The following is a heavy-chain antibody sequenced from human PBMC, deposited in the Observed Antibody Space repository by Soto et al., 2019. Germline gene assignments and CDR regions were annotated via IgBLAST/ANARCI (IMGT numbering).Heavy chain of an antibody. Sequence: SQTLSLTCAISGDSVSSNSAAWNWIRQSPSRGLEWLGRTYYRSKWYNDYAVSVKSRITINPDTSKNQFSLQLNSVTPEDTAVYYCARVRAARSPKPYYYNYGMDVWGQGTTVTVSS. V-gene: IGHV6-1*01. CDR2: TYYRSKWYN. CDR3: ARVRAARSPKPYYYNYGMDV. J-gene: IGHJ6*02. D-gene: IGHD6-6*01. CDR1: GDSVSSNSAA.